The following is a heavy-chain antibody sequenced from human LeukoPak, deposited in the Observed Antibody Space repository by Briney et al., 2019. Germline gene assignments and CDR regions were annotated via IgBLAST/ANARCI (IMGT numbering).Heavy chain of an antibody. Sequence: ASVKVSCKTSGYTFTRYGITWVRQAPGQGFEWMGWISTYNGNTNYAQKLQGRVTMTTDTSTSTAYMELRSLRYDDTAVYYCARSLDASWLQCPEFWGQGTLVTVSP. V-gene: IGHV1-18*01. CDR3: ARSLDASWLQCPEF. D-gene: IGHD5-24*01. CDR1: GYTFTRYG. CDR2: ISTYNGNT. J-gene: IGHJ4*02.